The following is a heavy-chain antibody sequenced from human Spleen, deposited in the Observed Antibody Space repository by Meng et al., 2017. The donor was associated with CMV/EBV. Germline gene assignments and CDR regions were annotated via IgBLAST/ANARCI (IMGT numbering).Heavy chain of an antibody. CDR2: IYYSGST. Sequence: SETLSLTCTVSGGSVSSGSYYWSWIRQPPGKGLEWIGYIYYSGSTNYNPSLKSRVTISVDTSKNQFSLKLSSVTAEDTAVYYCARSITMIVVAPFDYWGQGTLVTVSS. CDR1: GGSVSSGSYY. CDR3: ARSITMIVVAPFDY. J-gene: IGHJ4*02. V-gene: IGHV4-61*01. D-gene: IGHD3-22*01.